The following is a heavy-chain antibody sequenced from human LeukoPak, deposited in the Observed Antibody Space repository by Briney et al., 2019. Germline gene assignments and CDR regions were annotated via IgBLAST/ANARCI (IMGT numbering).Heavy chain of an antibody. J-gene: IGHJ4*02. D-gene: IGHD3-10*02. V-gene: IGHV4-39*07. Sequence: SETLSLTCTVSGGSISSSSYYWGWIRQPPGKGLEWIGSIYYSGSTYYNPSLKSRVTISVDTSKNQFSLKLSSVTAADTAVYYCATDVRGLVPYYFDFWGQGTLVTVSS. CDR1: GGSISSSSYY. CDR3: ATDVRGLVPYYFDF. CDR2: IYYSGST.